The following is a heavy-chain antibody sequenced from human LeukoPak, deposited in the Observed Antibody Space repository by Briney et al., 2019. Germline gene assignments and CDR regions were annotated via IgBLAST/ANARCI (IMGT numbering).Heavy chain of an antibody. CDR3: ARQRGSYRSALDY. D-gene: IGHD1-26*01. Sequence: GESLKISCKGSGYSFTNYWIGWVRQMPGKGLELMGIIYPGDSDTRYSPSFQGQATISVDKSINTAYLQWTSPKASDTAMYYCARQRGSYRSALDYWGQGTLVTVSS. V-gene: IGHV5-51*01. J-gene: IGHJ4*02. CDR1: GYSFTNYW. CDR2: IYPGDSDT.